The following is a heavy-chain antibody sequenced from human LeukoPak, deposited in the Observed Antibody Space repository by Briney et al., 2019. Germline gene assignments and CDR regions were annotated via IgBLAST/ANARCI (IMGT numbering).Heavy chain of an antibody. CDR1: GYTFTSYD. Sequence: ASVKVSCKASGYTFTSYDINWVRQATGQGLEWMGWMNPNSGNTGYAQKLQGRVTITRNTSISTAYMELSSLRSEDTAVYYCARGMTYYDFWSGYYQLPYYFDYWGQGTLVTVSS. D-gene: IGHD3-3*01. CDR2: MNPNSGNT. CDR3: ARGMTYYDFWSGYYQLPYYFDY. J-gene: IGHJ4*02. V-gene: IGHV1-8*03.